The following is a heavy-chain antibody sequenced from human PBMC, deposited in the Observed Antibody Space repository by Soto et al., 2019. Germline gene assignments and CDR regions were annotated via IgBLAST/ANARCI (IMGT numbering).Heavy chain of an antibody. D-gene: IGHD5-12*01. Sequence: GESLKISCKGSGYSFTSYWIGWVRQMPGKGLEWMGIIYPGDSDTRYSPSFQGQVTISADKSISTAYLQWSSLKASDTAMYYCARRLYSGYDLGGGFDYWGQGTLVTVSS. J-gene: IGHJ4*02. CDR1: GYSFTSYW. CDR3: ARRLYSGYDLGGGFDY. V-gene: IGHV5-51*01. CDR2: IYPGDSDT.